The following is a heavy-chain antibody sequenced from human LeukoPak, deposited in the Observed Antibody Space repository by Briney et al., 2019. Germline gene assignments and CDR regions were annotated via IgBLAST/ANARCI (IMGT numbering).Heavy chain of an antibody. CDR1: GYTFTSYD. CDR2: MNPNSGNT. D-gene: IGHD4-17*01. Sequence: ASVKVSCKASGYTFTSYDINWVRQATGQGLEWMGWMNPNSGNTGYAQKFQGRVTMTRNTATSTAYMELSRLRSKETAVYYCARINDYGYSDFHYWGQGTLVTVSS. CDR3: ARINDYGYSDFHY. J-gene: IGHJ4*02. V-gene: IGHV1-8*01.